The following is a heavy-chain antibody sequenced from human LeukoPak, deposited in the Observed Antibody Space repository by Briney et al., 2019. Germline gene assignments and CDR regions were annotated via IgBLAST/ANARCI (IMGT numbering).Heavy chain of an antibody. J-gene: IGHJ4*02. D-gene: IGHD3-22*01. CDR3: ASGYYYGVDY. CDR2: MYYSGST. V-gene: IGHV4-59*13. CDR1: GGSISTYY. Sequence: SETLSLTCTVSGGSISTYYWSWIRQPPGKGLECIGYMYYSGSTNYSPSLKSRVTISVDTSKNQFSLKLSSVTAADTAVYYCASGYYYGVDYWGQGTLLTVSS.